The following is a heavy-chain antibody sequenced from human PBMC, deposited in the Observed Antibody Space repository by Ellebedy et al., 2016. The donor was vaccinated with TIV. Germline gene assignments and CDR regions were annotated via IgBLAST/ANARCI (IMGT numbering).Heavy chain of an antibody. D-gene: IGHD4/OR15-4a*01. CDR1: GGSVKRGNSY. CDR2: ISYSGHT. J-gene: IGHJ4*02. Sequence: MPSETLSLTCTVSGGSVKRGNSYWSWIRQHPGKGLEWIGYISYSGHTFYNPSLKSRLTISLDTSQNQFFLNLRSVTAADTAVYYFASSTMVTPRSEYYFDYWGQGSLVNVSS. CDR3: ASSTMVTPRSEYYFDY. V-gene: IGHV4-31*03.